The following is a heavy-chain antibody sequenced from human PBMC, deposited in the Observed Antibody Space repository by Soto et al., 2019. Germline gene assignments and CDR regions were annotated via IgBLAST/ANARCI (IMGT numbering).Heavy chain of an antibody. D-gene: IGHD2-15*01. CDR3: ARDPSVYCSGGSCPSYFDY. J-gene: IGHJ4*02. Sequence: QVQLVQSRAEVKKPGASVKVSCKTSGYTFTTFGITWVRQAPGHGLEWMGWISANIGNTNYAQKLQGRVTMTIDTYTSTAYMELRSLRSDDTAVYYCARDPSVYCSGGSCPSYFDYWGQGTLVTVSS. CDR1: GYTFTTFG. V-gene: IGHV1-18*01. CDR2: ISANIGNT.